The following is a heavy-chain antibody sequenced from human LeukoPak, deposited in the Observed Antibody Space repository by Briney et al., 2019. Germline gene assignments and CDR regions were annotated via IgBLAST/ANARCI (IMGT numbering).Heavy chain of an antibody. D-gene: IGHD6-19*01. CDR1: GYTFTSYD. J-gene: IGHJ6*02. Sequence: ASVKVSCKASGYTFTSYDINWVRQATGQGLEWMGWMNPNSGNTGYAQKFQGRVTMTRNTSISTAYMELSSLRSEDTAVYYCARGRGQWLVTGFYYYYGMDVRGQGTTVTVSS. CDR3: ARGRGQWLVTGFYYYYGMDV. V-gene: IGHV1-8*01. CDR2: MNPNSGNT.